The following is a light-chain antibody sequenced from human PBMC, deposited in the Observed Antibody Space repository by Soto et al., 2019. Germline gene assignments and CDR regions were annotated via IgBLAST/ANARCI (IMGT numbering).Light chain of an antibody. Sequence: EIVLTQSPGTLSLSPGERATLSCRASQSVSSSYLAWYQQKPGQAPRLLIYDASRATGIPDRFSGSGSGTDFTLTSTRLELEDFAVYYCQHYGTSALFGPGTKVDI. V-gene: IGKV3-20*01. CDR3: QHYGTSAL. J-gene: IGKJ3*01. CDR1: QSVSSSY. CDR2: DAS.